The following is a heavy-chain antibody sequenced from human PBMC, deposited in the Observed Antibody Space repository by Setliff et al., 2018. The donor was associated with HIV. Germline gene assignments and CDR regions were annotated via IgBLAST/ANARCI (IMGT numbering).Heavy chain of an antibody. Sequence: SGPTLVNPTQTLTLTCTFSGFSLSTSGVGVGWIRQPPGKALEWIALISWNEDRRYSPSLKSRLTLSKDTSKNQAVLTMTNMDPVDTATYYCAHSQGSGTFDVGFPYYFDYWGQGTLVTSPQ. CDR1: GFSLSTSGVG. CDR2: ISWNEDR. D-gene: IGHD3-10*01. J-gene: IGHJ4*02. V-gene: IGHV2-5*01. CDR3: AHSQGSGTFDVGFPYYFDY.